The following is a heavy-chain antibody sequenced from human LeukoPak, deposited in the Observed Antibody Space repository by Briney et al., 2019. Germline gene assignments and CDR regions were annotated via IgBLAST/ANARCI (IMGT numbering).Heavy chain of an antibody. CDR3: AKDRSSGSYYDY. J-gene: IGHJ4*02. V-gene: IGHV3-23*01. CDR2: ISGSGGST. Sequence: PGGSLRLSCAASGFTFSSYAMSRVRQAPGKGLEWVSAISGSGGSTYYADSVKGRFTISRDNSKNTLYLQMNSLRAEDTAVYYCAKDRSSGSYYDYWGQGTLVTVSS. D-gene: IGHD1-26*01. CDR1: GFTFSSYA.